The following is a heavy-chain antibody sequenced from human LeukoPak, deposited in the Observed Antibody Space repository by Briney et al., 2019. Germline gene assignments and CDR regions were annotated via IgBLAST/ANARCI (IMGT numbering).Heavy chain of an antibody. V-gene: IGHV3-48*04. CDR3: ARDRYYYGSGSYLTNDY. D-gene: IGHD3-10*01. CDR2: ISSSSSTI. Sequence: PGGSLRLSCAASGFTFSSYSMNWVRQAPGKGLEWVSYISSSSSTIYYADSVKGRFTISRDNAKNSLYLQMNSLRAEDTAVYYCARDRYYYGSGSYLTNDYWGQGTLVTVSS. CDR1: GFTFSSYS. J-gene: IGHJ4*02.